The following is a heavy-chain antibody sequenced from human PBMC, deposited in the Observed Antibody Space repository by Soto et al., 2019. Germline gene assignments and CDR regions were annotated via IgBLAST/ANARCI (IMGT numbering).Heavy chain of an antibody. CDR2: IYPDDSDT. CDR1: GYSFSTYW. CDR3: ARRRAVLLRAVTDYGMDV. D-gene: IGHD4-17*01. Sequence: GESLKISCKGSGYSFSTYWIGWVRQMPEKGLERMGIIYPDDSDTRYSPSFQGQVTISVDKSINTAYLQWSSLKASDTAMYYCARRRAVLLRAVTDYGMDVWGQGTTVTVSS. J-gene: IGHJ6*02. V-gene: IGHV5-51*01.